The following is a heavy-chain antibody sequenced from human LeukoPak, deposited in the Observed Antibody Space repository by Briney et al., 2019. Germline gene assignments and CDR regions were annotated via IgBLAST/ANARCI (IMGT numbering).Heavy chain of an antibody. D-gene: IGHD3-3*01. J-gene: IGHJ6*03. CDR1: GGSITSGGYY. CDR2: INHSGST. Sequence: SQTLSLTCTVSGGSITSGGYYWNWIRQHPGQGLEWIGYINHSGSTFFNPSLKSRVSTFIHMSENQLSLGLSSVTAADTAVYYCARGRTSSEFWSGQYSGGFYYMDVWGKGTTVIVSS. CDR3: ARGRTSSEFWSGQYSGGFYYMDV. V-gene: IGHV4-31*03.